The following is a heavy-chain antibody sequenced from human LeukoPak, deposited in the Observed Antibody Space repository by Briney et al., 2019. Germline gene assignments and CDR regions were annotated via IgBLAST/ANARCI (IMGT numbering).Heavy chain of an antibody. Sequence: GGSLRLSCAASGFTFSSYEMNWVRQAPGKGLEWVSYISSSGSTTYYADSVKGRLTISRDNAKNSLYLQMNSLRAEDTAVYYCARDGPRSVSSSSYFDYWGQGTLVTVSS. CDR1: GFTFSSYE. V-gene: IGHV3-48*03. CDR3: ARDGPRSVSSSSYFDY. J-gene: IGHJ4*02. CDR2: ISSSGSTT. D-gene: IGHD6-13*01.